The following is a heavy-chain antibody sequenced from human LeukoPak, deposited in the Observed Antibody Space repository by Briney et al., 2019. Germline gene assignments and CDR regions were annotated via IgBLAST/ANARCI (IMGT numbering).Heavy chain of an antibody. CDR2: INPNSGGT. D-gene: IGHD5-18*01. V-gene: IGHV1-2*02. CDR3: AQHLDGQLWIFDY. Sequence: ASVKVSCKASGYTFTNYHMHWVRQAPGQGLEWMGWINPNSGGTNYAQKFQGRVTMTRDTSISTAYMELRRLRSDDTAVYYCAQHLDGQLWIFDYWGQGTEVTVSS. J-gene: IGHJ4*02. CDR1: GYTFTNYH.